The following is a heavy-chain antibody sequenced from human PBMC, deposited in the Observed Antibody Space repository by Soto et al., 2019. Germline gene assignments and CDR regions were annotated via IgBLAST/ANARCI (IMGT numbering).Heavy chain of an antibody. CDR3: AKDTGLMGPAYFDY. V-gene: IGHV3-9*01. CDR2: ISWNSGSI. Sequence: GGSLRLSCAASGFTFDYYAMHWVRQSPGKGLEWVSGISWNSGSIGYADSVKGRFTISRDNAKNSLYLQMNSLRAEDTALYYCAKDTGLMGPAYFDYWGQGTLVTVSS. J-gene: IGHJ4*02. CDR1: GFTFDYYA. D-gene: IGHD2-8*01.